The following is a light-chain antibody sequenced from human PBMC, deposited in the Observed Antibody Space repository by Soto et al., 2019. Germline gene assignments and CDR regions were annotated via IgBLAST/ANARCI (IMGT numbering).Light chain of an antibody. J-gene: IGKJ1*01. Sequence: ESVLTQSPGTLSLSPGERATLSCRASQSVSSNLAWYQQKPGQAPSLLIYGAFTRATGIPARFSGTGSGTEFTLTISSLQSEDFALYYCQQYNDWPLTFGQGTKVDI. V-gene: IGKV3-15*01. CDR2: GAF. CDR3: QQYNDWPLT. CDR1: QSVSSN.